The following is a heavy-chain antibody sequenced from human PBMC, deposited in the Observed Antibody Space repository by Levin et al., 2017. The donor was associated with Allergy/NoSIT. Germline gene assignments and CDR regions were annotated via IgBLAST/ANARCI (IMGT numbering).Heavy chain of an antibody. CDR1: GFTFSDYV. CDR2: IGGTLSVGST. V-gene: IGHV3-23*01. Sequence: GGSLRLSCVASGFTFSDYVMSWVRQAPGEGLEWVSSIGGTLSVGSTYYADSVKGRFTISRDNFKNTLYLQMNSLRAEDTAVYYCAKVLHRIAPGYGMDVWGQGTTVTVSS. CDR3: AKVLHRIAPGYGMDV. J-gene: IGHJ6*02. D-gene: IGHD6-13*01.